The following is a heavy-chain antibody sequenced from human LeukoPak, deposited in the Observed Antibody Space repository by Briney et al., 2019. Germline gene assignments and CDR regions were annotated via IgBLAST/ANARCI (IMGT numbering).Heavy chain of an antibody. Sequence: GGSLRLSCAASGFTFSSYGMHWVRQAPGKGLEWVAVISYDGSNKYYADSVKGRFTISRDNSKNTLYLQMNSLRAEDTAVYYCARDYYASGTWFDPWGQGTLVTVSS. CDR2: ISYDGSNK. V-gene: IGHV3-30*03. CDR1: GFTFSSYG. J-gene: IGHJ5*02. D-gene: IGHD3-10*01. CDR3: ARDYYASGTWFDP.